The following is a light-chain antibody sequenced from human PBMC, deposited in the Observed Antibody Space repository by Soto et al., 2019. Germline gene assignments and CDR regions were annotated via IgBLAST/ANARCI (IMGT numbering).Light chain of an antibody. J-gene: IGLJ2*01. CDR1: SSDVGGYNF. CDR3: SSYTNSSTLVG. CDR2: EVS. Sequence: QSALTQPASVSGSPGQSITISCTGTSSDVGGYNFVSWYQHHPGKAPKLIIYEVSNRPSGVSNRFSASKSGNTASLTISGLQAEDAADYYCSSYTNSSTLVGFGGGTKLTVL. V-gene: IGLV2-14*01.